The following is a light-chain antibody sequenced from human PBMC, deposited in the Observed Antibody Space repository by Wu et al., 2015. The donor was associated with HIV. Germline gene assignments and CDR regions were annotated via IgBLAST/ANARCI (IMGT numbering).Light chain of an antibody. J-gene: IGKJ2*01. V-gene: IGKV1-5*03. CDR1: QTIGDW. CDR2: EAS. Sequence: DIRMTQSPSSLSASVGDRVTITCRASQTIGDWLAWYQQKPGKAPNLLIYEASKLESGVPSRISGSGSGTDFTLTISNLQPDDTATYYCQQYNSPYTFDQGTKLEI. CDR3: QQYNSPYT.